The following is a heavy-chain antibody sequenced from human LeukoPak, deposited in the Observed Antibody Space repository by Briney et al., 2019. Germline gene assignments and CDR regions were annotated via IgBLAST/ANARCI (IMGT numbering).Heavy chain of an antibody. CDR3: ARAMVGALYPTLHFDY. CDR2: TYTGGNS. Sequence: PGGSLRLSCEASGFTVSSTHMVWVRQAPGKGLEWVSVTYTGGNSYYAGSVKGRFTISRDNSKNTLYLQMNSLRAEDTAVYYCARAMVGALYPTLHFDYWGQGTLVTDSS. CDR1: GFTVSSTH. D-gene: IGHD1-26*01. V-gene: IGHV3-53*01. J-gene: IGHJ4*02.